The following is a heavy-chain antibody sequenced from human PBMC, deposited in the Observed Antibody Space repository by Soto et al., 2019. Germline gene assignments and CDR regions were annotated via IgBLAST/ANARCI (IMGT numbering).Heavy chain of an antibody. CDR1: GFTFSSYA. D-gene: IGHD3-22*01. J-gene: IGHJ3*02. CDR2: ISGSGGST. Sequence: QPGGSLRLSCAASGFTFSSYAMSWVRQAPGKGLEWVSAISGSGGSTYYADSVKGRFTISRDNSKNTLYLQMNSLRAEDTAVYYCAKAITMIVVVILGGAFDIWGQGTMVTVSS. V-gene: IGHV3-23*01. CDR3: AKAITMIVVVILGGAFDI.